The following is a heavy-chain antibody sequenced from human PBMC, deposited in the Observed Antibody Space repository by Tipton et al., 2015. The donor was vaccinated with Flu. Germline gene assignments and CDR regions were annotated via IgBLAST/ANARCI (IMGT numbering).Heavy chain of an antibody. Sequence: QVQLVQSGAEVKKPGASMKVSCTASGYTFTNNGFHWVRQAPGQGLEWMGWISGYTGNTNYAQRFHGRVTMTTDTSTNTAYMELRTLRSDDTAVYYCARGLDYGDPDYWGQGTLVTVSS. D-gene: IGHD4-17*01. J-gene: IGHJ4*02. CDR1: GYTFTNNG. V-gene: IGHV1-18*01. CDR2: ISGYTGNT. CDR3: ARGLDYGDPDY.